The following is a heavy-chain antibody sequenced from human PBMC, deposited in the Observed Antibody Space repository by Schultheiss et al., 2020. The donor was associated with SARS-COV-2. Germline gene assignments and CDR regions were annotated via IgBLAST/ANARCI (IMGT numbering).Heavy chain of an antibody. CDR3: AKDLDYDFWSAYYKFDY. D-gene: IGHD3-3*01. CDR1: GFTFNSFA. Sequence: GGSLRLSCAASGFTFNSFAMSWVRQAPGKGLEWVAGISGSGDNTYDAPSVKGRFTISRDNYKNTLYLQMNSLRAEDTAVYYCAKDLDYDFWSAYYKFDYWGQGTLVTVSS. V-gene: IGHV3-23*01. CDR2: ISGSGDNT. J-gene: IGHJ4*02.